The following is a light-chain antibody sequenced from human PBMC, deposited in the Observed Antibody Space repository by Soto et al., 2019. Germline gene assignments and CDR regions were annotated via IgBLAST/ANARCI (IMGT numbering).Light chain of an antibody. V-gene: IGLV2-11*02. CDR1: SSDVGGHNY. J-gene: IGLJ1*01. CDR2: DVT. Sequence: QSALTQPRSVSGSPGQSVTISCTGTSSDVGGHNYVSWYQQHPGKAPKLMIYDVTKRPSGVPDRFSGSKSGYTASLTISGLQAEDEADYYCCSYAGRYFYVFGTGTKLTVL. CDR3: CSYAGRYFYV.